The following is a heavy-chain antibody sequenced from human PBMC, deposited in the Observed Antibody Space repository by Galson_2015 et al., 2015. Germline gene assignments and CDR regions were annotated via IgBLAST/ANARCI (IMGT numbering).Heavy chain of an antibody. Sequence: SLRLSCAASGFTFSSYSMNWVRQAPGKGLEWVSSISSSSSYIYYADSVKGRFTISRDNAKNSLYLQMNSLRAEDTAVYYCARRGLYYYYMDVWGKGTTVTVSS. CDR1: GFTFSSYS. CDR3: ARRGLYYYYMDV. V-gene: IGHV3-21*01. CDR2: ISSSSSYI. J-gene: IGHJ6*03.